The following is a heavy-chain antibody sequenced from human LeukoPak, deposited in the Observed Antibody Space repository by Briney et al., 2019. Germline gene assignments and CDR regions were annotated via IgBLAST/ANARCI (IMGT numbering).Heavy chain of an antibody. CDR2: ISWNSGSI. CDR3: AKDLSPDYYDSSGPLDP. J-gene: IGHJ5*02. V-gene: IGHV3-9*01. Sequence: PGGSLRLSCAASGFTFDDYAMHWVRQAPGKGLEWVSGISWNSGSIGYADSVKGRFTISRDNSKNTLYLQMNSLRAEDTAVYYCAKDLSPDYYDSSGPLDPWGQGTLVTVSS. D-gene: IGHD3-22*01. CDR1: GFTFDDYA.